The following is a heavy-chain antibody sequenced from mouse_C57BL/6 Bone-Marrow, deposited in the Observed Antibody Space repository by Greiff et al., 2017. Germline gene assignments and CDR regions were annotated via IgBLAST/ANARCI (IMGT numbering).Heavy chain of an antibody. Sequence: EVKVVESGGGLVKPGGSLKLSCAASGFTFSDYGMHWVRQAPEKGLEWVAYIRSGSRTIYYADTVKGRFTISRDKAKNTLFLQMTSLSSEDTAMCYCARGSRFAYWGQGTLVTVSA. V-gene: IGHV5-17*01. CDR3: ARGSRFAY. J-gene: IGHJ3*01. CDR2: IRSGSRTI. CDR1: GFTFSDYG.